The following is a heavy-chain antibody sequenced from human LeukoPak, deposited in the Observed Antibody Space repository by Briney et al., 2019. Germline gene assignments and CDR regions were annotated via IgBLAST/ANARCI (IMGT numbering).Heavy chain of an antibody. CDR1: GFTFSRHS. D-gene: IGHD3-22*01. Sequence: SGGSLRLSCAASGFTFSRHSINWVRQAPGKGLEWVSSISSSSSYIYYADSVKGRFTISRDNAKNSLYLQMNSLRAEDTALYYCARGGTLSSGYYPYYFDYWGQGTLVTVSS. J-gene: IGHJ4*02. CDR3: ARGGTLSSGYYPYYFDY. CDR2: ISSSSSYI. V-gene: IGHV3-21*04.